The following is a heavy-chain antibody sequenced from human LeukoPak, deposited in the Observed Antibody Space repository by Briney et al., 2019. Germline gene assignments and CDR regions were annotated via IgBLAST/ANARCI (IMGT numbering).Heavy chain of an antibody. D-gene: IGHD2-21*01. CDR3: ARDRYCGGDCYTYGMDV. Sequence: SETLSLTCTVSGVSISDYYWIWTRLPPGKGLEWIGYIYYSGTPYYYNPSLKSRVTISVDTSKNQFSLKLSSVTAADTAVYYCARDRYCGGDCYTYGMDVWGQGTTVTVSS. CDR1: GVSISDYY. CDR2: IYYSGTPY. J-gene: IGHJ6*02. V-gene: IGHV4-59*01.